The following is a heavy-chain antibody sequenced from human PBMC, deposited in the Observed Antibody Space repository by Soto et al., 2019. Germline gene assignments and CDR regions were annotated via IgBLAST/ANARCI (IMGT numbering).Heavy chain of an antibody. J-gene: IGHJ4*02. Sequence: SVKVSCKAAGGTFSSYAISWVRQAPGQGLEWMGGIIPIFGKANYAQKFQGRVTVTADESTSTAYMELSSLRSEDTAVYYRARDPAAAGTFDYWGQGTPVTVYS. CDR3: ARDPAAAGTFDY. V-gene: IGHV1-69*13. CDR1: GGTFSSYA. CDR2: IIPIFGKA. D-gene: IGHD6-13*01.